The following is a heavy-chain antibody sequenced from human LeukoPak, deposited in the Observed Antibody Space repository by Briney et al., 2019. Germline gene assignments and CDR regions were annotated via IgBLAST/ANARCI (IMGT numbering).Heavy chain of an antibody. D-gene: IGHD6-19*01. J-gene: IGHJ4*02. V-gene: IGHV3-23*01. Sequence: GGSLRLSCVASGFTFGSYAMSWVRQTPGKSLEWVSIITNGGVTTYYADSVRGRFTISRDNSKNMLYQQMNSLRAEDTAVYYCVKLSSGSGSKFGFDSWGQGTLVTVSS. CDR3: VKLSSGSGSKFGFDS. CDR2: ITNGGVTT. CDR1: GFTFGSYA.